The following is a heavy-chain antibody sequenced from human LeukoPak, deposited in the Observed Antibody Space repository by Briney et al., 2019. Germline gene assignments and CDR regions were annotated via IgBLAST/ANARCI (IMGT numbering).Heavy chain of an antibody. D-gene: IGHD3-10*01. Sequence: GGSPRLSCAASGFTFSSYSMNWVRQAPGKGLEWVSYISSSSGTIYYADSVKGRFTISRDNSKNTLYLQMNSLRAEDTAVYYCARGRGYFDYWGQGTLVTVSS. CDR3: ARGRGYFDY. J-gene: IGHJ4*02. V-gene: IGHV3-48*01. CDR2: ISSSSGTI. CDR1: GFTFSSYS.